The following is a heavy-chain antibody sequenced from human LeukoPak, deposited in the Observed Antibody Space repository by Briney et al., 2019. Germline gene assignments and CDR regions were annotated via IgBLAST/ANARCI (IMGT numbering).Heavy chain of an antibody. Sequence: PSETLSLTCTVSGGSISSNSYYWSWLRQPPGKGLVSNGSNNYSRKTNYNPSLNSRLTLSADTSKNQFSLRLSSVTAADTAVYYCARDFVGPPDVLRFSYRFDPWGQGTLVTVSS. CDR3: ARDFVGPPDVLRFSYRFDP. CDR1: GGSISSNSYY. CDR2: NNYSRKT. D-gene: IGHD3-3*01. J-gene: IGHJ5*02. V-gene: IGHV4-39*07.